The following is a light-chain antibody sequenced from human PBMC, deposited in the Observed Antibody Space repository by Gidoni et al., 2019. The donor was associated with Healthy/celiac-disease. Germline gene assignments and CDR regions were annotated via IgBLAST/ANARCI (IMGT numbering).Light chain of an antibody. CDR2: DAT. Sequence: DIQMPQSPSFLSASVGDRATITCPASHDISNYLNWYQQKPGKAPKLLTYDATNLETGAPTRFSGSGSRTDFTFTISRLQPEDIAKYYCQQYDNLPYTFGQGTKLEIK. CDR3: QQYDNLPYT. J-gene: IGKJ2*01. V-gene: IGKV1-33*01. CDR1: HDISNY.